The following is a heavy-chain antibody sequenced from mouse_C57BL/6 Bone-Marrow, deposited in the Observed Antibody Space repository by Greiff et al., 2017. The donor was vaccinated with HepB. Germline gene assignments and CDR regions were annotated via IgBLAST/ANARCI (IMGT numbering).Heavy chain of an antibody. D-gene: IGHD2-5*01. CDR3: ARRGYSNSLAY. CDR2: IFPGSGST. Sequence: VQLQQSGPELVKPGASVKISCKASGYTFTDYYINWVKQRPGQGLEWIGWIFPGSGSTYYNEKFKGKATLTVDKSSSTAYMLRSSLTSEDSAVYFGARRGYSNSLAYWGQGTLVTVSA. V-gene: IGHV1-75*01. J-gene: IGHJ3*01. CDR1: GYTFTDYY.